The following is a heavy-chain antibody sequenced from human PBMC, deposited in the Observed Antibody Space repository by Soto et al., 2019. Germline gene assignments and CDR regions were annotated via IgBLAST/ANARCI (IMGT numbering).Heavy chain of an antibody. CDR3: AKGRRSDYFDH. CDR2: ISYDGSNK. Sequence: QVQLVESGGGVVKPGRSLRLSCAASGFTFSSYGMHWVRQAPGKGLEWVAVISYDGSNKYYADSVKGRFTSSRDNSKNPLLLQMNLMIAEDTVVYCWAKGRRSDYFDHWWQGTLVPGSS. CDR1: GFTFSSYG. J-gene: IGHJ4*02. V-gene: IGHV3-30*18.